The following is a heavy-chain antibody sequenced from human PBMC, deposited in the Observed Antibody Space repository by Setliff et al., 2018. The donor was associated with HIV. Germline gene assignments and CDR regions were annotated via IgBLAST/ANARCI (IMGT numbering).Heavy chain of an antibody. V-gene: IGHV4-59*01. CDR1: GGSISGYY. CDR2: IYDSGST. J-gene: IGHJ4*02. D-gene: IGHD6-6*01. CDR3: ARGPAGRLVFLSY. Sequence: SETLSLTCTVSGGSISGYYWSWIRQSPGKGLEWLGYIYDSGSTNYNPSLKSRVTISVDTSKNQFSLTLNSVTAADTAVYYCARGPAGRLVFLSYWGQGTLVTVSS.